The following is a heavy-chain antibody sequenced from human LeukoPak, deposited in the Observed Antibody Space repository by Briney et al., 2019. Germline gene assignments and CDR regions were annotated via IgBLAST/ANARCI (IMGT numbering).Heavy chain of an antibody. D-gene: IGHD2-8*01. Sequence: SDTLSLTCTVPDVSISNYFWSWIRQPPGKVLHCIGYIYYTGMTNSNPSLKSRVTISMDTSKNQFSLNLRSVTAADTAIYYCARHGRMVIMSKFSTGIDQWGQGTLVTVSS. CDR2: IYYTGMT. CDR3: ARHGRMVIMSKFSTGIDQ. V-gene: IGHV4-59*08. J-gene: IGHJ4*02. CDR1: DVSISNYF.